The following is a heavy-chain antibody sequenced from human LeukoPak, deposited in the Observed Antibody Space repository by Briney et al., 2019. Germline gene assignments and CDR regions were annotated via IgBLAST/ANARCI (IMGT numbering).Heavy chain of an antibody. Sequence: GGSLRLSCAASGFTFSSYGMHWVRQAPGKGLEWVAFIRYDGSNKYYADSVKGRFTISRDNSKNTLYLQMNSLRAEDTAVYYCARDVGDSSGYLHLKYYYGMDVWGQGTTVTVSS. CDR3: ARDVGDSSGYLHLKYYYGMDV. V-gene: IGHV3-30*02. CDR2: IRYDGSNK. D-gene: IGHD3-22*01. CDR1: GFTFSSYG. J-gene: IGHJ6*02.